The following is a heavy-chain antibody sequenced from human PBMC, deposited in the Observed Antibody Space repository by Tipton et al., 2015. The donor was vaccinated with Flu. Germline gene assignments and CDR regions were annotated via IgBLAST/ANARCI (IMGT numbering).Heavy chain of an antibody. V-gene: IGHV4-59*12. CDR2: IYNNAYT. J-gene: IGHJ4*02. CDR1: GGSIGSYY. Sequence: LRLSCTVSGGSIGSYYWNWIRQPPGKGLEWIGYIYNNAYTKYNPSLENRVTISVDTSKKQFSLQLRSVTAADTAVYYCARDPSLGMPDFFDYWGRGTLVTVSS. CDR3: ARDPSLGMPDFFDY. D-gene: IGHD2-2*01.